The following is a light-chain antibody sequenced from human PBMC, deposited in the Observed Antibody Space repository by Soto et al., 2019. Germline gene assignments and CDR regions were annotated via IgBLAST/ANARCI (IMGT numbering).Light chain of an antibody. V-gene: IGKV3D-15*01. Sequence: EIVMTQSPATLSVSPGEGATLSCRASQSVSSDLAWYQQKPGQAPRLLIYGASTRATGIPARFSGSGSGTEFTLTISSLQSEDFAVYYCHHYSSWPPYTFGQGTKVDIK. J-gene: IGKJ2*01. CDR2: GAS. CDR1: QSVSSD. CDR3: HHYSSWPPYT.